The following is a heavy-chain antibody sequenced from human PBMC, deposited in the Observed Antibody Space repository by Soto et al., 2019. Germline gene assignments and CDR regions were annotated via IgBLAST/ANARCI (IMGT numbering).Heavy chain of an antibody. Sequence: QLQLVQSGAEVKKPGSSVNVSCKTSGGSFSSNTITWVRQAPGQGLEWMGGIIPIFGTSNYAQKFQGRVTITADESTNTVYMERSRLRYEDTAVYYCARDVLLVVVSATRAAGGLDPWGQGTLVTVSS. CDR3: ARDVLLVVVSATRAAGGLDP. V-gene: IGHV1-69*01. CDR2: IIPIFGTS. J-gene: IGHJ5*02. CDR1: GGSFSSNT. D-gene: IGHD2-15*01.